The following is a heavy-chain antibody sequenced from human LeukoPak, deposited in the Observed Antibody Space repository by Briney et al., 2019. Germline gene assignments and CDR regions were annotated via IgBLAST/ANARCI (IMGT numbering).Heavy chain of an antibody. V-gene: IGHV3-23*01. D-gene: IGHD2-21*01. CDR1: GFTFSSYA. CDR3: AKGFAIRDAFDI. CDR2: ISGSGGST. Sequence: SGGSLRLSCAASGFTFSSYAMSWVRQAPGKGLEWVSAISGSGGSTYYADSVKGRFTISRDNSKNTLYLQMNSLRAEDTAVYYCAKGFAIRDAFDIWGQGTMVTVSS. J-gene: IGHJ3*02.